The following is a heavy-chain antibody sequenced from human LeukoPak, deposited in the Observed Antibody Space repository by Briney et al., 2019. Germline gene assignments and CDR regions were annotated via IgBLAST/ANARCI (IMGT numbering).Heavy chain of an antibody. J-gene: IGHJ5*02. CDR2: THPSGNA. V-gene: IGHV4-4*09. Sequence: SETLSLTCTVSGGSNNSYYWSWIRQPPGKGLEWIGYTHPSGNANYSPSLKSRVTISIDTSRNQFSLKLSSVTAADTAVYYCARKAPKKGWFDPWGQGTLVTVSS. CDR1: GGSNNSYY. CDR3: ARKAPKKGWFDP.